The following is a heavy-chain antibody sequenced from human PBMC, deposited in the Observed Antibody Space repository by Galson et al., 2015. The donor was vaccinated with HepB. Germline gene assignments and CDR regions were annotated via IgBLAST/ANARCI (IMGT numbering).Heavy chain of an antibody. Sequence: SLRLSCAASGFTFSSYSMNWVRQAPGKGLEWVSSISSSSSYIYHADSVKGRFTISRDNAKNSLYLQMNSLRAEDTAVYYCARGGGVYYDKWKWDSGVVYWGQGTLVTVSS. V-gene: IGHV3-21*01. CDR2: ISSSSSYI. D-gene: IGHD3-22*01. J-gene: IGHJ4*02. CDR3: ARGGGVYYDKWKWDSGVVY. CDR1: GFTFSSYS.